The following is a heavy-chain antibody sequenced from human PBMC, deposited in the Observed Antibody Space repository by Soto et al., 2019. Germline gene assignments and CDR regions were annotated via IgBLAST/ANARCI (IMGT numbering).Heavy chain of an antibody. CDR1: GFTFSSYA. V-gene: IGHV3-30-3*01. J-gene: IGHJ6*02. D-gene: IGHD5-12*01. Sequence: GGSLRLSCAASGFTFSSYAMHWVRQAPGKGLGWVAVISYDGSNNYYADSVKGRFTISRDNSKNTLYLQMNSLRAADTTVYYCARDGSGYYPRLYYYYGMDVWGQGTTVTVSS. CDR2: ISYDGSNN. CDR3: ARDGSGYYPRLYYYYGMDV.